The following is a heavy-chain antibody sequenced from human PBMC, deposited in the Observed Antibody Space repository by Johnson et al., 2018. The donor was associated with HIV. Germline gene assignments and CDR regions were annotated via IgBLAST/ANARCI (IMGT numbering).Heavy chain of an antibody. D-gene: IGHD7-27*01. CDR1: GFTFSTYA. V-gene: IGHV3-30*18. CDR3: AKDQGYWGDDAFDI. Sequence: QVQLVESGGGVVQPGRSLRLSCAASGFTFSTYAMHWVRQVPGKGLEWVAVISYDGNNKYYTDSVKGRFTISRDNSKNTLYLQMNSLRAEDTAVYYCAKDQGYWGDDAFDIWGQGTMVTVSA. J-gene: IGHJ3*02. CDR2: ISYDGNNK.